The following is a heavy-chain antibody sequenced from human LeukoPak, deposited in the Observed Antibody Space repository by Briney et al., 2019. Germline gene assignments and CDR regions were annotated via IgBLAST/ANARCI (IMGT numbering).Heavy chain of an antibody. CDR2: ISYDGSNK. CDR1: GFTFSSYG. D-gene: IGHD1-26*01. J-gene: IGHJ5*02. Sequence: PGRSLRLSCAASGFTFSSYGMHWVRQAPGKGLGWVAVISYDGSNKYYADSVKGRFTISRDNSKNTLYLQMNSLRAEDTAVYYCAKVGATTAPSWGQGTLVTVSS. V-gene: IGHV3-30*18. CDR3: AKVGATTAPS.